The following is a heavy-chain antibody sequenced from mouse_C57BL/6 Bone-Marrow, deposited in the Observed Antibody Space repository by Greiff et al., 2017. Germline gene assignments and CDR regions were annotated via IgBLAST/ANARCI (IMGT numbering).Heavy chain of an antibody. CDR1: GYTFTEYT. V-gene: IGHV1-62-2*01. CDR3: ERHEGKAGSSYDCYFDV. J-gene: IGHJ1*03. CDR2: FYPGSGSI. Sequence: VQLQESGAELVKPGASVKLSCKASGYTFTEYTIHWVKQRSGQGLEWIGWFYPGSGSIKYNEKFKDKATLTADKSSSTVYMELSRLASVDFTVYFCERHEGKAGSSYDCYFDVWGTGTTVTVSS. D-gene: IGHD1-1*01.